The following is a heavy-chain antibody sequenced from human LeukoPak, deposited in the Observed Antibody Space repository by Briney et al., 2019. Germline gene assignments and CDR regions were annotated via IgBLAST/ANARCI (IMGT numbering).Heavy chain of an antibody. V-gene: IGHV3-33*01. Sequence: GGSLRLSCAASGFTFSSYGMHWVRQAPGKGLEWVAVIWYDGSNKYYADSVKGRFTISRDNSKNTLYQQMNSLRAEDTAVYYCARDFYDSSGYSAPGDYWGQGTLVTVSS. D-gene: IGHD3-22*01. CDR2: IWYDGSNK. CDR3: ARDFYDSSGYSAPGDY. CDR1: GFTFSSYG. J-gene: IGHJ4*02.